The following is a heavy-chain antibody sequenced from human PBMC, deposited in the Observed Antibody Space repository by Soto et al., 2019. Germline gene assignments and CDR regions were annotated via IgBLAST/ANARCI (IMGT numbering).Heavy chain of an antibody. CDR3: AGISPTGTLDY. CDR1: GYSFPSYW. J-gene: IGHJ4*02. V-gene: IGHV5-10-1*01. Sequence: PGESLKISCKGSGYSFPSYWITWVRQMPGKGLEWMGRIDPSDSYTDYSPSFQGHVTISADKSISTAYLQWSSLKASDSAMYYCAGISPTGTLDYWGQGTLVTVSS. D-gene: IGHD6-13*01. CDR2: IDPSDSYT.